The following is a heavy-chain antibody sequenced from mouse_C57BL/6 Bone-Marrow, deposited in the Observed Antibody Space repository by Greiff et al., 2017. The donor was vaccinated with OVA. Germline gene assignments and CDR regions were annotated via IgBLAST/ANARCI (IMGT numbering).Heavy chain of an antibody. CDR2: ISDGGSYT. CDR1: GFTFSSYA. D-gene: IGHD3-2*02. V-gene: IGHV5-4*01. Sequence: EVKVVESGGGLVKPGGSLKLSCAASGFTFSSYAMSWVRQTPEKRLEWVATISDGGSYTYYPDNVKGRFTISRDNAKNNLYLQMSHLKSEDTAMYYCAREGAQATFYAMDYWGQGTSVTVSS. J-gene: IGHJ4*01. CDR3: AREGAQATFYAMDY.